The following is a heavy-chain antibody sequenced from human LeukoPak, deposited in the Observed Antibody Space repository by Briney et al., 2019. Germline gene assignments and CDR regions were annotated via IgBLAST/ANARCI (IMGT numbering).Heavy chain of an antibody. D-gene: IGHD3-22*01. V-gene: IGHV3-53*01. Sequence: PGGSLRLSCAASGFTVSSNYMSWVRQAPGKGLEWVSVIYSGGSTYYADSVKGRFTISRDNSKNTLYLQMNSLRAEDTAVYYCARVFDRWHYFDYWGQGTLVTVSS. CDR1: GFTVSSNY. CDR2: IYSGGST. J-gene: IGHJ4*02. CDR3: ARVFDRWHYFDY.